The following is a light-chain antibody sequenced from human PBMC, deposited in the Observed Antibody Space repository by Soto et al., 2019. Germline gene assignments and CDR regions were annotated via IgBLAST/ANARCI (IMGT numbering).Light chain of an antibody. CDR1: SSNIGSNY. CDR2: RNN. CDR3: AAWDDSLSGPV. J-gene: IGLJ1*01. Sequence: QSVLTQPPSASGTPGQRVTISCSGSSSNIGSNYVYWYQQLPGTAPKLLIYRNNQRSAGVPDRFSGSKSGTSASLAISGLRSEDEADYYCAAWDDSLSGPVFGTGTQLTVL. V-gene: IGLV1-47*01.